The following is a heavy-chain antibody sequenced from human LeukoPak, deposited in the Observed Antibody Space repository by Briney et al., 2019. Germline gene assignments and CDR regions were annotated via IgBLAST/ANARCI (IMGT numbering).Heavy chain of an antibody. V-gene: IGHV3-30*02. CDR1: GFTFSSYG. Sequence: GGSLRLSCAASGFTFSSYGMHWVRQAPGKGLEWVAFIRYDGSNKYYADSVKGRFTISRDNSKNTLYLQMNSLRAEDTAVYYCAKPGNGGPGLGLDYFDYWGQGTLVTVSS. CDR3: AKPGNGGPGLGLDYFDY. CDR2: IRYDGSNK. J-gene: IGHJ4*02. D-gene: IGHD7-27*01.